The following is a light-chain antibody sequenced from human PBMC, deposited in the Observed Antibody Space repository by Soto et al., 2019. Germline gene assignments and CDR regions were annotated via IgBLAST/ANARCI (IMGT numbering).Light chain of an antibody. CDR2: SNN. CDR3: AAWDDSLNGYV. J-gene: IGLJ1*01. CDR1: SSNIGSNT. V-gene: IGLV1-44*01. Sequence: QSVLTQPPSASGTPGLRVTISCSGSSSNIGSNTVNWYQQLPGTAPKLLINSNNQRPSGVPDRFSGSKSGTSASLAISGLQSEDEADYYCAAWDDSLNGYVFGTGTKLTVL.